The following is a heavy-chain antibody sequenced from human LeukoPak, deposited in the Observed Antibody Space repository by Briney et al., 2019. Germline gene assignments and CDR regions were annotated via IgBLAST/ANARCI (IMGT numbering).Heavy chain of an antibody. D-gene: IGHD3-16*01. J-gene: IGHJ4*02. V-gene: IGHV5-51*01. CDR2: IYPGDSDT. Sequence: GESLKISCEASGYTFTKHWIGWVRQMPGKGLEWMGIIYPGDSDTRYNPSFQGQVTVSVDKSITTAYSQSTSLKASDTAMYYCVRGWRGSLYDPPDFWGQGTLVTVSS. CDR1: GYTFTKHW. CDR3: VRGWRGSLYDPPDF.